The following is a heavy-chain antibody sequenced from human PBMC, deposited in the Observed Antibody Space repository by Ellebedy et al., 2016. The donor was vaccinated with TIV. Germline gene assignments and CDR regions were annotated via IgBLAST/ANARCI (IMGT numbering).Heavy chain of an antibody. D-gene: IGHD3-16*01. V-gene: IGHV5-51*01. CDR2: IYPADSNT. Sequence: KVSCKGSGYSFTSYWIGWVRQMPGKGLEWMGIIYPADSNTRYSPSFQGQVTISADKSISTAYLQWSSLKASDSAMYYCARPSMIMFGGVTPFDYWGQGTLVTVSS. CDR3: ARPSMIMFGGVTPFDY. J-gene: IGHJ4*02. CDR1: GYSFTSYW.